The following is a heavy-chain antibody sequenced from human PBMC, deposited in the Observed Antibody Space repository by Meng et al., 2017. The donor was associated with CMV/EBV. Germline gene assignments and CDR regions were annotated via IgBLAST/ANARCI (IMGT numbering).Heavy chain of an antibody. CDR1: GGPISSYY. D-gene: IGHD3-10*01. CDR3: ARVGVGESFDY. Sequence: SETLSLTCTVSGGPISSYYSSWIRQPPGKGLEWIGYIYYSGSTNYNPSLKSRVTISVDTSKNQFSLKLSSVTAADTAVYYCARVGVGESFDYWGQGTLVTVSS. CDR2: IYYSGST. J-gene: IGHJ4*02. V-gene: IGHV4-59*01.